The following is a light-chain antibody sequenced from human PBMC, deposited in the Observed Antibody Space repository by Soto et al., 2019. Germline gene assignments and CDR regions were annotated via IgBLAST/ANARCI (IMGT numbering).Light chain of an antibody. J-gene: IGLJ3*02. CDR1: SGHSSYA. CDR2: LNSDGSH. CDR3: QTWGTGIVV. V-gene: IGLV4-69*01. Sequence: QSVLTQSPSASASLGASVKLTCALSSGHSSYALAWHQQQPEKGPRALMKLNSDGSHTRGDGIPDRFSGSSSGAERYLTISSLQSEDEADYYCQTWGTGIVVFGGGTKVTVL.